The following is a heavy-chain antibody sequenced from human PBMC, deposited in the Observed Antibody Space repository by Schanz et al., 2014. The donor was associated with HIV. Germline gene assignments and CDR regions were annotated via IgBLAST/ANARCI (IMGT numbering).Heavy chain of an antibody. V-gene: IGHV3-23*01. CDR2: ISGSGIST. D-gene: IGHD2-15*01. CDR1: GFAFNTYA. CDR3: AKRSGRSFGYFDS. J-gene: IGHJ4*02. Sequence: EVQLLDSGGGLVQPGGSLRLSCAASGFAFNTYAMTWVRQAPGKGLEWVSTISGSGISTYYADSVKGRFTISRDNSKNTLSLQMDSLRVDDTAIYYCAKRSGRSFGYFDSWGQGLLVTVSS.